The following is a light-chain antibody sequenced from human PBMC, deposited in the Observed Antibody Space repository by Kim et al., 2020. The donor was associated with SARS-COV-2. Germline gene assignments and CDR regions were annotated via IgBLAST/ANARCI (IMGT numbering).Light chain of an antibody. CDR1: QDISNY. CDR2: DAS. V-gene: IGKV1-33*01. J-gene: IGKJ3*01. Sequence: DIQMTQSPSSLSASVGDRVTITCQASQDISNYLNWYQQKPGKAPKLLIYDASNLETGVPSRFSGSGSGTDFTFTISSLQPEDIATYYCQQYDNLTLTFGPGTKVDI. CDR3: QQYDNLTLT.